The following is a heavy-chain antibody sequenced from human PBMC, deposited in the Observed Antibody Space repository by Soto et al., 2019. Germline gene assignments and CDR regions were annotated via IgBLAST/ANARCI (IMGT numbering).Heavy chain of an antibody. J-gene: IGHJ6*02. CDR3: ARAGMTTLLYSLDV. CDR2: IYHSGST. D-gene: IGHD3-16*01. V-gene: IGHV4-4*02. Sequence: QVQLQESGPGLVKPSGTLSLTCGVSGGSFSSSNWWTWVRQPPGKGLKWIGEIYHSGSTNYNPSLKSRVTISVDKSTNQYTLKLSSVTAAETAVYYCARAGMTTLLYSLDVWGQGTKVTVSS. CDR1: GGSFSSSNW.